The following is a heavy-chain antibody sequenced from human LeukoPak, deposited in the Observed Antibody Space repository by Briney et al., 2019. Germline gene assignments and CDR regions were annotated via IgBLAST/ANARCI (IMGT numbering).Heavy chain of an antibody. V-gene: IGHV4-30-2*01. CDR3: ARDRGDYDFPFPGVFEI. CDR2: IYHSGSP. CDR1: GDSVSRGTFY. Sequence: PSQTLSLTCSVSGDSVSRGTFYWSWLRQPPGKGLEWIGYIYHSGSPYYNPSLKSRVTISVDKSNNQLSLKLTSVTAADTALYFCARDRGDYDFPFPGVFEIWGQGAMVTVSS. D-gene: IGHD3-3*01. J-gene: IGHJ3*02.